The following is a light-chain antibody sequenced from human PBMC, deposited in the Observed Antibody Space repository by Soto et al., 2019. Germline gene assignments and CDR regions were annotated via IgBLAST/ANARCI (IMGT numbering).Light chain of an antibody. CDR3: QEDIDSPRT. CDR1: QTVNRNY. CDR2: GVS. V-gene: IGKV3-20*01. J-gene: IGKJ1*01. Sequence: EIILTQSPGTLALSPGDGATLSCRASQTVNRNYLAWYHQRPGQPPRLLIYGVSNRASGVPDRFSGDGSGTEFTLTIGRLDPDDFGVYYCQEDIDSPRTFGQGTRVEVK.